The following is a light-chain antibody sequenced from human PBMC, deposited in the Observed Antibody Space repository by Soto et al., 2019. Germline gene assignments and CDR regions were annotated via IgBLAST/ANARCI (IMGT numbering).Light chain of an antibody. V-gene: IGKV3-11*01. CDR3: QQRSNWPPWT. J-gene: IGKJ1*01. CDR2: GAS. CDR1: LSVSSI. Sequence: EIVLTQSPATLSLSPGERATLSCRASLSVSSILAWYQQKPGQAPRLLIYGASTRATGIPARFSGSGSGTDFTLTISSLEPEDFAVYYCQQRSNWPPWTFGQGTKVDIK.